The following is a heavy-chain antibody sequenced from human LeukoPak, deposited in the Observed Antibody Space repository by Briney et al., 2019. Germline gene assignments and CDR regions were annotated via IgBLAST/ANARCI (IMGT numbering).Heavy chain of an antibody. Sequence: GGSLRLSCAASGFTFSDYYMSWIRQAPGKGLEWVSYISSSGSTIYYADSVKGRFTISRDNAKNSLYLQMNSLRAEDTAVYYCAREASSSWYAYYYYYMDVWGKGTTVTVSS. CDR3: AREASSSWYAYYYYYMDV. CDR1: GFTFSDYY. J-gene: IGHJ6*03. D-gene: IGHD6-13*01. V-gene: IGHV3-11*04. CDR2: ISSSGSTI.